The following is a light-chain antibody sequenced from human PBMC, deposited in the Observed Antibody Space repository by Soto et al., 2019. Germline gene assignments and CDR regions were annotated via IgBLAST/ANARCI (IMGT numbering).Light chain of an antibody. J-gene: IGKJ4*01. CDR2: AAS. V-gene: IGKV1-9*01. Sequence: DLQLTQAAFFLSASVGDRVTITCRAIQGISSYLAWYQQKPGKAPKLLIYAASTLQSGVPSRFSGSGSGTEFTLTISSLQPEDFATYYCQQLNSYLLTFGGGTKVEIK. CDR1: QGISSY. CDR3: QQLNSYLLT.